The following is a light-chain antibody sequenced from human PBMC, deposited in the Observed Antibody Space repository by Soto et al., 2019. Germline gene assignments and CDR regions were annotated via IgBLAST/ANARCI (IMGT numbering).Light chain of an antibody. CDR1: QSVTSS. J-gene: IGKJ1*01. V-gene: IGKV3-15*01. CDR3: QQYNNWPRT. CDR2: GAS. Sequence: EIVLTQSPGTLSLSPGERATLSCRASQSVTSSYLAWYQQKPGQAPRLLIYGASTRATGVPARFSGSGSGTEFTLTISSLQSEDFPVYYCQQYNNWPRTFGQGTKVDI.